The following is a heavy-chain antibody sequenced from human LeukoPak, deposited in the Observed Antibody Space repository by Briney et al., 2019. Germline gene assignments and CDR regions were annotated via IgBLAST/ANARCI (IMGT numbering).Heavy chain of an antibody. J-gene: IGHJ4*02. D-gene: IGHD5-24*01. CDR1: GYTFTSYY. CDR2: IKPSGGST. CDR3: ARDTGEMATAGLFDY. V-gene: IGHV1-46*01. Sequence: ASVRVSCKASGYTFTSYYMHWVRQAPGQGLEWMGIIKPSGGSTSYAQKFQGRVTMTRDTSTSTVYMELSSLRSEDTAVYYCARDTGEMATAGLFDYWGQGTLVTVSS.